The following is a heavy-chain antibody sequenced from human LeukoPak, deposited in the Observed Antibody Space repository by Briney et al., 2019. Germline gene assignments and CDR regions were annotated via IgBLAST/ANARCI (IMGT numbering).Heavy chain of an antibody. CDR2: INPSASST. CDR3: AKDLGYCSGGGCLT. D-gene: IGHD2-15*01. Sequence: ASVKVSCKASGYTFINHYIHWVRQAPGQGLEWMGLINPSASSTTYAQKFQGRVTMTRDMSTRTVYMDLSSLRFEDTAVYYCAKDLGYCSGGGCLTWGQGTLLTVSS. CDR1: GYTFINHY. V-gene: IGHV1-46*01. J-gene: IGHJ4*02.